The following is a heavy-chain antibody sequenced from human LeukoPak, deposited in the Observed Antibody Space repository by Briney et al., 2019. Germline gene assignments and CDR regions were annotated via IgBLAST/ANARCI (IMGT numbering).Heavy chain of an antibody. CDR2: INPNSGGT. CDR3: ARGGDYYDSTVLPDAFDI. J-gene: IGHJ3*02. Sequence: ASVKVSCKASGYTFTGYYMHWVRQAPGQGLEWMGWINPNSGGTNYAQKFQGRVTITRDTSISTAYMELSRLRSDDTAVYYCARGGDYYDSTVLPDAFDIWGQGTMVTVSS. V-gene: IGHV1-2*02. CDR1: GYTFTGYY. D-gene: IGHD3-22*01.